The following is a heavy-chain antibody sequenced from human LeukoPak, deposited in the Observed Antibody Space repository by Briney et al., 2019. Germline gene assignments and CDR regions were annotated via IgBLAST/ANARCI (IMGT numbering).Heavy chain of an antibody. CDR1: GGTFSSYA. V-gene: IGHV1-69*13. J-gene: IGHJ6*03. CDR3: ARGRRYSWFGELLPFGYYYMDV. D-gene: IGHD3-10*01. Sequence: SVKVSCKASGGTFSSYAISWVRQAPGQGLEWMGGIIPIFGTANYAQKFQGRVTITADESTSTAYMELSSLRSDDTAVYYCARGRRYSWFGELLPFGYYYMDVWGKGTTVTVSS. CDR2: IIPIFGTA.